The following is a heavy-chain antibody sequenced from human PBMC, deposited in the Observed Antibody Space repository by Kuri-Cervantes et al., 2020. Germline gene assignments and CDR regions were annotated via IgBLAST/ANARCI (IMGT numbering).Heavy chain of an antibody. CDR3: ARYYYGSVTNYAYKWSD. V-gene: IGHV1-69*13. Sequence: SVKVSCKASGGTFSNYVISWVRQAPGQGLEWMGGIIPIVGTANYAQKFEGRVTITADESTTTLYMQLSSLRPEDTAVYYCARYYYGSVTNYAYKWSDWGQGTLVTVSS. D-gene: IGHD3-10*01. J-gene: IGHJ4*02. CDR2: IIPIVGTA. CDR1: GGTFSNYV.